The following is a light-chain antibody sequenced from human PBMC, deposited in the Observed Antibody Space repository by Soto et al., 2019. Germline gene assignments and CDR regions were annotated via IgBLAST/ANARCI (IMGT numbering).Light chain of an antibody. V-gene: IGKV1-5*01. CDR3: QQYNSPSKT. CDR2: DAS. CDR1: QSISDW. Sequence: DIQITQSPSTLSASVGDRVTITCRASQSISDWLAWYQQKPGRAPKLLIYDASILESGVPSRFGGSGSGTDFALTISSXQPDDFATYYCQQYNSPSKTFGPGTKVDIK. J-gene: IGKJ1*01.